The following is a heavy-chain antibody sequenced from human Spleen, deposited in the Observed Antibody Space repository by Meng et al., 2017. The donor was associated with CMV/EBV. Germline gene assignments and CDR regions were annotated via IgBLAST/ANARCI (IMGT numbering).Heavy chain of an antibody. V-gene: IGHV5-51*01. CDR2: IYPGDSDT. CDR1: GYSFTSYW. Sequence: CKGSGYSFTSYWIGWVRQMPGKGMEWMGIIYPGDSDTRYSPSFQGQVTISAEKSISTAYLQWSSLKASDTAMYYCARTTVTCNWFDPWGQGTLVTVSS. CDR3: ARTTVTCNWFDP. J-gene: IGHJ5*02. D-gene: IGHD4-17*01.